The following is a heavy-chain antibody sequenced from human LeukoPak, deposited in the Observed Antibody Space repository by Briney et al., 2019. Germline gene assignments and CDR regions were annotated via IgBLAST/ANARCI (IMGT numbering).Heavy chain of an antibody. V-gene: IGHV3-30*18. CDR1: GFTFSSYG. J-gene: IGHJ4*02. CDR2: ISYDGSNK. Sequence: PGGSLRLSCAASGFTFSSYGMHWVRQAPGKGLEWVAVISYDGSNKYYADSVKGRFTISRDNSKNTLYLQMNSLRAEDTAVYYCAKLAQGHVVGIVYWGQGTLVTVSS. CDR3: AKLAQGHVVGIVY. D-gene: IGHD2-21*01.